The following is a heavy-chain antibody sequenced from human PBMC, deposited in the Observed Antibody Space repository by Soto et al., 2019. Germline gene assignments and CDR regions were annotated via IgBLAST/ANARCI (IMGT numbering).Heavy chain of an antibody. CDR2: ISWNSGSI. D-gene: IGHD5-12*01. V-gene: IGHV3-9*01. CDR3: ANDFSPSGTPDYSYYGMDV. J-gene: IGHJ6*02. Sequence: EVQLVESGGGLVQPGRSLRLSCAASGFTFDDYAMHWVRQAPGKGLEWVSGISWNSGSIGYADSVKGRFTISRDNAKNSLYLQMNSLRAEDTALYYCANDFSPSGTPDYSYYGMDVWGQGTTVTVSS. CDR1: GFTFDDYA.